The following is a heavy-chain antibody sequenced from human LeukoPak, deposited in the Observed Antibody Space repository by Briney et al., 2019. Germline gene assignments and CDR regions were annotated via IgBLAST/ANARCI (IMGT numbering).Heavy chain of an antibody. CDR3: ARGREYGDYFDF. CDR1: GDSFSGYY. V-gene: IGHV4-4*07. D-gene: IGHD4-17*01. CDR2: IFTSGNT. Sequence: SETLSLTCTVSGDSFSGYYWSWIRQPAGRALEWIGRIFTSGNTSYNPSPKSRVTMSVDTSKRQFSLELTSVTAADTAIYYCARGREYGDYFDFWGQGTLVTVSS. J-gene: IGHJ4*02.